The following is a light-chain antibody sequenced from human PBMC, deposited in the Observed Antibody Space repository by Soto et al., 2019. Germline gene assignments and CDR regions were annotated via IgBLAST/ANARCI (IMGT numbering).Light chain of an antibody. Sequence: DIVLTQTPLSSPVTLGQPASISCTSSQSLVYSDGKPYLSWLQQRPGQPPRLLVYQVSERFSGVKDRFSGSVAGTDFTPEISRVEDGEDWGYYCVKCSQLPRTFGQGTKVELK. J-gene: IGKJ1*01. CDR3: VKCSQLPRT. CDR2: QVS. V-gene: IGKV2-24*01. CDR1: QSLVYSDGKPY.